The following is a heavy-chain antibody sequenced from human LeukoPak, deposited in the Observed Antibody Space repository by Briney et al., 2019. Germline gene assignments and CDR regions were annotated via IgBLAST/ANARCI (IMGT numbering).Heavy chain of an antibody. D-gene: IGHD3-22*01. CDR2: ISGSGGST. CDR1: GFTFSSYA. Sequence: PGGSLRLSCAASGFTFSSYAMSWVRQAPGKGLEWVSAISGSGGSTYYADSVKGLFTISRDNSKNTLYLQMNSLRAEDTAVYYCAKDTPFDYYDSSGHDYWGQGTLVTVSS. J-gene: IGHJ4*02. V-gene: IGHV3-23*01. CDR3: AKDTPFDYYDSSGHDY.